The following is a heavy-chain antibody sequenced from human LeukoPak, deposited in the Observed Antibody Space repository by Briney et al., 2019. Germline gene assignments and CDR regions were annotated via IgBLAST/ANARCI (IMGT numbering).Heavy chain of an antibody. CDR2: ISSSGSTI. Sequence: PGGSLRLSCTGSGLTLSDHIIDWVRQAPGKGLEWVSYISSSGSTIYYADSVRGRFTISRDNSKNTLYLQMHSLRAEDTAGYYCAKPSGSHPNYYFDSWGQGTLVTVSS. V-gene: IGHV3-11*01. CDR1: GLTLSDHI. CDR3: AKPSGSHPNYYFDS. D-gene: IGHD1-26*01. J-gene: IGHJ4*02.